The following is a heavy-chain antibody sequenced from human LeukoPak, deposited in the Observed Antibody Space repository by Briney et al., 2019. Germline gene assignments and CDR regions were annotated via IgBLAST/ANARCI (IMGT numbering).Heavy chain of an antibody. V-gene: IGHV4-39*01. D-gene: IGHD3-9*01. CDR3: ARHGDGFYDILTGAFDY. CDR1: GGSISSSNYY. Sequence: PSETLSLTCTVSGGSISSSNYYWGWIRQPPGKGLEWIGSSYSSGISYYKASLKSRVTISVDMSKNQFSLKLSSVTAADTALYFCARHGDGFYDILTGAFDYWGHGSLVIVSS. CDR2: SYSSGIS. J-gene: IGHJ4*01.